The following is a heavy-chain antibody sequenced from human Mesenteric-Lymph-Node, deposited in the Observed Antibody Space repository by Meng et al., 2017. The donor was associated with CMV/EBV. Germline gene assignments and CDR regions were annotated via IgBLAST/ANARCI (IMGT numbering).Heavy chain of an antibody. V-gene: IGHV1-2*02. CDR1: GYTFIANN. D-gene: IGHD7-27*01. Sequence: KTSGYTFIANNIHWVRQAPGQGLEWLGWINPKNGDTKYAQKFQGRVTMTSDTSISTAYLDLGSLGSDDTAVYYCARRVAVTWAYFDYWGQGTLVTVSS. CDR2: INPKNGDT. J-gene: IGHJ4*02. CDR3: ARRVAVTWAYFDY.